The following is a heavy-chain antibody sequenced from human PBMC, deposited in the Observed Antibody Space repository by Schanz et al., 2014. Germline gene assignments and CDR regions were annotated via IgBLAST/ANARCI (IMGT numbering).Heavy chain of an antibody. CDR2: ISSSGSYI. CDR1: GFTFSDHY. CDR3: AKDPSHGDYDYYFDY. Sequence: EVQLVESGGGLVQPGGSLRLSCAASGFTFSDHYMDWVRQAPGKGLEWVSSISSSGSYIHYADSVKGRFTISRDNAKNSMYLQMNSLRAEDTAVYYCAKDPSHGDYDYYFDYWGQGTLVTVSS. D-gene: IGHD3-22*01. V-gene: IGHV3-21*04. J-gene: IGHJ4*02.